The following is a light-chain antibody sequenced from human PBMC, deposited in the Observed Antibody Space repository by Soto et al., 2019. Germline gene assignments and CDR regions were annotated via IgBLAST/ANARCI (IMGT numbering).Light chain of an antibody. CDR2: DAS. J-gene: IGKJ5*01. Sequence: EIVLTQSPATLSLSPGERATLSCRASQSVSNYLAWYQQKPGQAPRLLIYDASNRATGIPGRFSGGGSGTDFTLTISSLEPEDFAVYYCQQRSNWPPLTFGQGTRLE. CDR3: QQRSNWPPLT. CDR1: QSVSNY. V-gene: IGKV3-11*01.